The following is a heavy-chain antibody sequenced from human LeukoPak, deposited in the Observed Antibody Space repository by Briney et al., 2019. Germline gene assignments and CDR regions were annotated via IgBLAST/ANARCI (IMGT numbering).Heavy chain of an antibody. V-gene: IGHV3-33*01. CDR3: ARIPGYSSSSGY. Sequence: GGSQRLSCAASGFTFSSYGMHWVRQAPGKGLEWVAVIWYDGSNKYYADSVKGRFTISRDNSKNTLYLQMNSLRAEDTAVYYCARIPGYSSSSGYWGQGTLVTVSS. CDR1: GFTFSSYG. CDR2: IWYDGSNK. J-gene: IGHJ4*02. D-gene: IGHD6-6*01.